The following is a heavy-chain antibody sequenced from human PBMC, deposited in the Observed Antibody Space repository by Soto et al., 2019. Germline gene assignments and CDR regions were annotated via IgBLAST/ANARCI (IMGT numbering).Heavy chain of an antibody. CDR1: GFTFSSYG. D-gene: IGHD6-19*01. CDR2: ISYDGSNK. J-gene: IGHJ6*02. CDR3: AKDRGSSGYYYYGMDV. V-gene: IGHV3-30*18. Sequence: GGSLRLSCAASGFTFSSYGMHWVRQAPGKGLEWVAVISYDGSNKYYADSVKGRFTISRDNSKNTLYLQMNSLRAEDTAVYYCAKDRGSSGYYYYGMDVWGQGTTVTGS.